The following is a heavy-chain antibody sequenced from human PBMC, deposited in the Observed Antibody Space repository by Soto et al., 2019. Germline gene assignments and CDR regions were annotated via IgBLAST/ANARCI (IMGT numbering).Heavy chain of an antibody. CDR2: IYYSGST. CDR1: GGSISSSSYY. J-gene: IGHJ4*02. D-gene: IGHD6-19*01. V-gene: IGHV4-39*07. Sequence: SETLSLTCTVSGGSISSSSYYWGWIRQPPGKGLEWIGSIYYSGSTYYNPSLKSRVTISVDTSKNQFSLNMNSVTAADTAVYYCARRLFGSGWTLDSWGQGALVTVSS. CDR3: ARRLFGSGWTLDS.